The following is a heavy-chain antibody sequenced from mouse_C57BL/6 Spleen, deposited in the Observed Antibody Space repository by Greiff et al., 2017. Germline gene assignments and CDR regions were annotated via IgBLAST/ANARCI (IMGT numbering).Heavy chain of an antibody. D-gene: IGHD1-1*01. CDR2: ISSGGSYT. CDR1: GFTFSSYG. V-gene: IGHV5-6*01. J-gene: IGHJ2*01. Sequence: EVKVVESGGDLVKPGGSLKLSCAASGFTFSSYGMSWVRQTPDKRLEWVATISSGGSYTYYPDSVKGRFTISRDNAKNTLYRQMSSLKSEDTAMYYCARQYYGSSYYFDYWGQGTTLTVSS. CDR3: ARQYYGSSYYFDY.